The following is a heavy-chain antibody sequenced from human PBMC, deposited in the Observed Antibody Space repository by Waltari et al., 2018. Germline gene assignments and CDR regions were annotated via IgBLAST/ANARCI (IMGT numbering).Heavy chain of an antibody. CDR2: INAGNGNT. J-gene: IGHJ4*02. V-gene: IGHV1-3*03. CDR3: ARGGEITMVRGVISGDFDY. Sequence: QVQLVQSGAEVKKPGASVKVSCKASGYTFTSYAMHWVRQAPGQRLEWMGWINAGNGNTKYSQEFQDRVTITRDTSASTAYMELSSLRSEDMAVYYCARGGEITMVRGVISGDFDYWGQGTLVTVSS. D-gene: IGHD3-10*01. CDR1: GYTFTSYA.